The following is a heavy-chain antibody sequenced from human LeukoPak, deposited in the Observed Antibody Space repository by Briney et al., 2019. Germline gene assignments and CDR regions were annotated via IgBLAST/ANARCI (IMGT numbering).Heavy chain of an antibody. CDR2: ISGSGGST. CDR3: ARDLVVVPAAHYYYYYGMDV. D-gene: IGHD2-2*01. CDR1: GLTFSSYA. Sequence: GGSLRLSCAASGLTFSSYAMSWVRQAPGKGLEWVSAISGSGGSTYYADSVKGRFTISRDNAKNSLYLQMNSLRAEDTAVYYCARDLVVVPAAHYYYYYGMDVWGKGTTVTVSS. J-gene: IGHJ6*04. V-gene: IGHV3-23*01.